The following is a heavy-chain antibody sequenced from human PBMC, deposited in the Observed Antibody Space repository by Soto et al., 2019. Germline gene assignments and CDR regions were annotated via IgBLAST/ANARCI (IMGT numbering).Heavy chain of an antibody. CDR3: ARDEWELLPGSGMDV. V-gene: IGHV1-46*01. CDR1: GYTFTSYY. J-gene: IGHJ6*02. Sequence: ASVKVSCKASGYTFTSYYMHWVRQAPGQGLEWMGIINPSGGSTSYAQKFQGRVTMTRDTSTSTVYMELSSLRSEDTAVYYCARDEWELLPGSGMDVWGQGTTVTVSS. D-gene: IGHD1-26*01. CDR2: INPSGGST.